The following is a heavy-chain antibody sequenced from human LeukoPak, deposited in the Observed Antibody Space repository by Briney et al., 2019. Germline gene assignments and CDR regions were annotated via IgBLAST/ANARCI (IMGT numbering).Heavy chain of an antibody. Sequence: SETLSLTCTVSGGSISSYYWSWIRQPPGKGLEWIGCIYYSGSTNYNPSLKSRVTISVDTSKNQFSLKLSSVTAADTAVYYCARSKGSGSPYYFDYWGQGTLVTVSS. CDR1: GGSISSYY. CDR2: IYYSGST. D-gene: IGHD3-10*01. V-gene: IGHV4-59*01. CDR3: ARSKGSGSPYYFDY. J-gene: IGHJ4*02.